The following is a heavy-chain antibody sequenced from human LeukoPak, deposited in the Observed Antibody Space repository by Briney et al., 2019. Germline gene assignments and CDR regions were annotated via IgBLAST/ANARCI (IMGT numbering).Heavy chain of an antibody. Sequence: SVKVSCKASGGTFSSYTISWVRQAPGQGLEWMGRIIPILGIANYAQKFQGRVTITADKSTSTAYMELSSLRSEDTAVYYCARAHCGGVCLYYYYGMDVWGQGTTVTVSS. CDR1: GGTFSSYT. V-gene: IGHV1-69*02. J-gene: IGHJ6*02. CDR2: IIPILGIA. D-gene: IGHD2-21*02. CDR3: ARAHCGGVCLYYYYGMDV.